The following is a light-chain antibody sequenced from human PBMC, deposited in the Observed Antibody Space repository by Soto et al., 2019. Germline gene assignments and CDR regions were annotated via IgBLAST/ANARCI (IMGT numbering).Light chain of an antibody. J-gene: IGKJ1*01. CDR3: HKRQSWPRK. CDR2: QTS. Sequence: EIVLTHSPATLSSFPGDIVTLSCRASQYINTRLAWYQHRPGQAPGLLIYQTSIRAAGIPARFSASGSGTDFTLTISDVQPEDFALYYCHKRQSWPRKFGQGTKVDIK. V-gene: IGKV3-11*01. CDR1: QYINTR.